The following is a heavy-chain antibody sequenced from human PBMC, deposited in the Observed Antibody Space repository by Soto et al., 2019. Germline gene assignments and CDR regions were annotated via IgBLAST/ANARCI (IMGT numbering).Heavy chain of an antibody. Sequence: AASVKVSCKASGYTFTSFGISWVRQAPGQGLEWMGWISAYNGNTNFAQKFKGRVTMTTDTSTSTAFMELRSLRSDDTAMYYCARDPRIAVTGLMRYYYGTDVWGQGTTVTVSS. J-gene: IGHJ6*02. CDR2: ISAYNGNT. V-gene: IGHV1-18*01. CDR3: ARDPRIAVTGLMRYYYGTDV. D-gene: IGHD6-19*01. CDR1: GYTFTSFG.